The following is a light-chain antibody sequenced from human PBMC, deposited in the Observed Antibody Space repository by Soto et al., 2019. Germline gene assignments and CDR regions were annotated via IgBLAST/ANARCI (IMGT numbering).Light chain of an antibody. Sequence: DIQMSQSPSTLSPSVGDRVTISCRASQSISNWLAWYQQKPGEAPELLIYRASNLQSGVPSRFSGSGSGTEFTLTISSLQTDDFATYYCQQYHRYPYFFGPGTKLEI. CDR1: QSISNW. CDR3: QQYHRYPYF. V-gene: IGKV1-5*03. J-gene: IGKJ2*01. CDR2: RAS.